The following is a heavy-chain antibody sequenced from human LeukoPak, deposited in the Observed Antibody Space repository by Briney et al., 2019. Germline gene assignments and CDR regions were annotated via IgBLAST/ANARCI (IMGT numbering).Heavy chain of an antibody. CDR3: ARGTVTMVDY. D-gene: IGHD3-10*01. Sequence: PGGSLRLSCAASGXTVSSNYMSWVRQAPGRGLEWVSVIYSGGSTYYADSVKGRCTISRDNSKNTLFLQMNSLRAGDTAVYYCARGTVTMVDYWGQGTLVTVSS. CDR2: IYSGGST. J-gene: IGHJ4*02. V-gene: IGHV3-66*01. CDR1: GXTVSSNY.